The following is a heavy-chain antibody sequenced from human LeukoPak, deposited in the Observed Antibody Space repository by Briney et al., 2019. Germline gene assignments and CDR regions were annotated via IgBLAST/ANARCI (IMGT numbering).Heavy chain of an antibody. CDR2: ISSNGGST. D-gene: IGHD4-11*01. CDR1: GFTFSSYA. CDR3: AQSGGDTVTRFDY. Sequence: GGSLRLSCAASGFTFSSYAMHWVRQAPGKGLEYVSAISSNGGSTYYANSVKGRFTISRDNSKNTLYLQMGSLRAEDMAVYYCAQSGGDTVTRFDYWGQGTLVTVSS. V-gene: IGHV3-64*01. J-gene: IGHJ4*02.